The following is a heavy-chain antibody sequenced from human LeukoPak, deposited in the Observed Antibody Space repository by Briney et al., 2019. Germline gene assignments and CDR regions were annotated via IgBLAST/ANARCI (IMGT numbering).Heavy chain of an antibody. CDR3: ARDSYNNVDQ. V-gene: IGHV3-74*01. Sequence: GGSLQLSCAASGFTFYSYWMHWVRQAPGKGLVWVSRISTEGSSTAYADSVKGRFTVSRDNAKNTLYLQMNSLRAEDTAVYYCARDSYNNVDQWGQGTLVTVSS. D-gene: IGHD5-24*01. J-gene: IGHJ4*02. CDR2: ISTEGSST. CDR1: GFTFYSYW.